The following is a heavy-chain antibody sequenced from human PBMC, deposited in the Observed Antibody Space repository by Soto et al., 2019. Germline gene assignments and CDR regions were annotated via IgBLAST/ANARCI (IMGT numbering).Heavy chain of an antibody. Sequence: QVQLVESGGGVVQPGRSVRLSCAASGFTFSSNGMHCVRQAPGKGLEWVALVSYDGSKTYYADSVRGRFTISRDNSENTLYLQMNSLRAEDTAVYYCARWVGGSMYDNSGKYDSWGQGTLVTVSS. V-gene: IGHV3-30*03. J-gene: IGHJ5*01. D-gene: IGHD3-22*01. CDR3: ARWVGGSMYDNSGKYDS. CDR1: GFTFSSNG. CDR2: VSYDGSKT.